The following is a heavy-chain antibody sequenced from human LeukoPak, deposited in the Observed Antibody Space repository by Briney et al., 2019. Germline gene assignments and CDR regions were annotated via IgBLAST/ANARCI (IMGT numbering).Heavy chain of an antibody. CDR2: INHSGST. CDR3: ARGEWELLMVIGYY. V-gene: IGHV4-34*01. Sequence: SETLSLTSAVYGGSFSGEYWSWIAQPPGQGRKWIGEINHSGSTNYNPSLKSRVTISVDTSKTQFSLKLSSVTAAATAVYYCARGEWELLMVIGYYWGQGTLVTVSS. D-gene: IGHD1-26*01. J-gene: IGHJ4*02. CDR1: GGSFSGEY.